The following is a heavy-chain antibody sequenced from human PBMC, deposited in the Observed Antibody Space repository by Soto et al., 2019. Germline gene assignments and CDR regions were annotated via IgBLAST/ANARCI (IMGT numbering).Heavy chain of an antibody. Sequence: GGSLRLSCAASGFTFSSYAMSWVRQAPGKGLEWVSAISGSGGSTYYADSVKGRFTISRDNSKNTLYLQMNSLRAEDTAVYYCAKSPSIFGVVMTVEYFQHWGQGTLVTVSS. D-gene: IGHD3-3*01. J-gene: IGHJ1*01. CDR2: ISGSGGST. CDR1: GFTFSSYA. CDR3: AKSPSIFGVVMTVEYFQH. V-gene: IGHV3-23*01.